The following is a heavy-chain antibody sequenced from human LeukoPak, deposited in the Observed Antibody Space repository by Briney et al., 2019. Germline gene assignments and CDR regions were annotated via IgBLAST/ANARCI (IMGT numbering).Heavy chain of an antibody. D-gene: IGHD3-16*02. CDR1: GGTFSSYA. J-gene: IGHJ3*02. CDR3: ARGPYYAYVWGSYRYPSDAFDI. V-gene: IGHV1-69*13. Sequence: GASVKVSCKASGGTFSSYAISWVRQAPGQGLEWMGGIIPIFGTANYAQKFQGRVTITADESTSTAYMELSSLRSEDTAVYYCARGPYYAYVWGSYRYPSDAFDIWGQGTMVFVSS. CDR2: IIPIFGTA.